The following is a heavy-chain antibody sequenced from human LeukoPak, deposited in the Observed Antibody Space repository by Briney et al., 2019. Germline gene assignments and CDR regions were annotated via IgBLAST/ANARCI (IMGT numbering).Heavy chain of an antibody. J-gene: IGHJ5*02. Sequence: ASETLSLTCTVSGGSISSGGYYWSWIRQHPGKGLEWIEYIYYSGTTYYNPSLKSRVTISVDTSKNQFSLKLSSVTAADTAVYYCAREDCRSTKCSSGGWFDPWGQGTLVTVSS. V-gene: IGHV4-31*03. CDR1: GGSISSGGYY. D-gene: IGHD2-2*01. CDR2: IYYSGTT. CDR3: AREDCRSTKCSSGGWFDP.